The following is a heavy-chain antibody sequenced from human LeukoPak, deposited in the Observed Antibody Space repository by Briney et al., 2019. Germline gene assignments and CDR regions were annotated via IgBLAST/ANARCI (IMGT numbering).Heavy chain of an antibody. CDR3: ARQEAVDIVATMALSS. V-gene: IGHV4-39*01. CDR1: GGSISTNSHY. J-gene: IGHJ5*02. CDR2: LYYSGST. Sequence: SETLSLTCKVSGGSISTNSHYWGWIRQPPGKGLEWIGTLYYSGSTYYNPSLKSRVTISVDTSKNQFSLKLSSVTAADTAVYYCARQEAVDIVATMALSSWGQGALVTVSS. D-gene: IGHD5-12*01.